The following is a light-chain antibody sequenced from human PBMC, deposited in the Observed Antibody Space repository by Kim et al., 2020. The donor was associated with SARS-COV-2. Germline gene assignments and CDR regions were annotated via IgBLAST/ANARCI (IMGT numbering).Light chain of an antibody. Sequence: ASVGDRVTHASRATEGVSSHLNGYQQKPGKAPKLLIYGASTLQGGVPARFTGIGSGTDFTLTITSLQPEDFATYFCQQTYRTAISFGPGTRLEIK. J-gene: IGKJ5*01. V-gene: IGKV1-39*01. CDR3: QQTYRTAIS. CDR2: GAS. CDR1: EGVSSH.